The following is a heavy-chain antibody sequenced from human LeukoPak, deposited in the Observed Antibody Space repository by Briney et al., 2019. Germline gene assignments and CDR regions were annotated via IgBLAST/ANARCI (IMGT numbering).Heavy chain of an antibody. V-gene: IGHV3-30*02. CDR1: GFTFKNYG. Sequence: PGGSLRLSCAASGFTFKNYGMHWVRQAPGKGLEWVALIQPNGNDKYYGDSVKGRFTVSRDNSKNTLYLQMNSLRAEDTAVYYCAKDKDSTNWYFDYWGQGTLVTVSS. CDR3: AKDKDSTNWYFDY. D-gene: IGHD2-15*01. CDR2: IQPNGNDK. J-gene: IGHJ4*02.